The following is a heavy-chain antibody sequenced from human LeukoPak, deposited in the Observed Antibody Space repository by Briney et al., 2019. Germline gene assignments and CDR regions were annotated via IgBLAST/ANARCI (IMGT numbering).Heavy chain of an antibody. CDR1: GGSVSSGSYF. CDR2: IFYNGET. Sequence: PSETLSLTCTVSGGSVSSGSYFWSWIRQRPGKGLERIGYIFYNGETNYNPSLTSRLTLSIDASKNHFSLKLTSVTAADTGVYYCARDGGQGSGWSTIDYWGQGTLVTVSS. J-gene: IGHJ4*02. CDR3: ARDGGQGSGWSTIDY. V-gene: IGHV4-61*03. D-gene: IGHD6-19*01.